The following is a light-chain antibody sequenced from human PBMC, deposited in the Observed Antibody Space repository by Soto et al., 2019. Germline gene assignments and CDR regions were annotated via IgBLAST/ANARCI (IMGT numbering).Light chain of an antibody. J-gene: IGLJ2*01. CDR1: SSNIGSNF. V-gene: IGLV1-47*01. Sequence: QSVLTQPPSASATPGQRVTISCFGSSSNIGSNFVYWYHHLPGTAPKLLIYRNNQRPSGVPDRFSGSKSGTSVSLAISGLRSEDEADYYCAAWDDSLSGLVFGGGTKLTVL. CDR2: RNN. CDR3: AAWDDSLSGLV.